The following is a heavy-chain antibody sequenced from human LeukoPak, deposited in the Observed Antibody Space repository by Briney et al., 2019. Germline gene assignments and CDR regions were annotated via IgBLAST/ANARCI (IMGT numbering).Heavy chain of an antibody. CDR1: GGSFSGYY. V-gene: IGHV4-34*01. CDR2: INHSGST. Sequence: SETLSLTCAVYGGSFSGYYWSWIRQPPGKGLEWIGEINHSGSTNYNPSLKSRVTISVDTSKNQFSLKLSSVTAADTAVYYCARVRVGAKATALYATMVAFYYYGTDVWGQGTTVTVSS. CDR3: ARVRVGAKATALYATMVAFYYYGTDV. D-gene: IGHD2-8*01. J-gene: IGHJ6*02.